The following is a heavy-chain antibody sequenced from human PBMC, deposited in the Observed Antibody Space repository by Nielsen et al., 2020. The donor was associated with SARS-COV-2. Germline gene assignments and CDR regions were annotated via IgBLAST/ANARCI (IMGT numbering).Heavy chain of an antibody. CDR1: GFTFSSYW. CDR2: IKQDGSEK. V-gene: IGHV3-7*03. CDR3: AKEGNSGSDYDH. D-gene: IGHD1-26*01. Sequence: GESLKISCAASGFTFSSYWMSWVRQAPGKGLEWVANIKQDGSEKYYVDSVKGRFTTSRDNSKNTLYLQMNSLRAEDTALYYCAKEGNSGSDYDHWGQGTLVTVSS. J-gene: IGHJ5*02.